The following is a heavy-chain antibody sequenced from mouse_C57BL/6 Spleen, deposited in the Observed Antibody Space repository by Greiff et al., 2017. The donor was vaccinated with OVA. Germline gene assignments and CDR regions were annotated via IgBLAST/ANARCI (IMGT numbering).Heavy chain of an antibody. CDR2: IRLTSDNSAT. J-gene: IGHJ2*01. Sequence: DVKLVESGGGLVQPGGSMKLSCVASGFTFSNYWMNWVRQSPEKGLEWVAQIRLTSDNSATHYAESVKGRFTISRDASKSSVYLQMSSLRAEDTGIYYCAGLNGDRFDYWGQGTTLTVAS. CDR1: GFTFSNYW. V-gene: IGHV6-3*01. D-gene: IGHD4-1*02. CDR3: AGLNGDRFDY.